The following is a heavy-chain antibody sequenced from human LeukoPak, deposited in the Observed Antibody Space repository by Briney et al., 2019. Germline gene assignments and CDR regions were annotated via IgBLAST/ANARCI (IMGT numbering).Heavy chain of an antibody. CDR2: ISGSGGNT. D-gene: IGHD3-10*01. CDR3: AKYYGSGTYYLYYFDY. V-gene: IGHV3-23*01. CDR1: GFMFSSCA. J-gene: IGHJ4*02. Sequence: GGSLRLSCAASGFMFSSCAMSWVRQAPGKGLEWVSAISGSGGNTYYADSVKGRFTISRDNSKNTLYLQMNSLRAEDTAVYYCAKYYGSGTYYLYYFDYWGQGTLVTVSS.